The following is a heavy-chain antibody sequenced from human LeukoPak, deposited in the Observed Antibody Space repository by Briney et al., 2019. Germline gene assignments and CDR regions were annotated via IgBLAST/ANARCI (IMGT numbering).Heavy chain of an antibody. CDR2: ISWDGRST. Sequence: GGSLRLSCAASGFTFDDYAMHWVRQAPGKGLQWVSLISWDGRSTYYADSVRGRFTISRDNTKNSLFLKMKSLTTDDTAFYYCTRDTDFGSPTNYFDHWGQGTLVSVSS. V-gene: IGHV3-43*01. CDR1: GFTFDDYA. J-gene: IGHJ4*02. CDR3: TRDTDFGSPTNYFDH. D-gene: IGHD3-10*01.